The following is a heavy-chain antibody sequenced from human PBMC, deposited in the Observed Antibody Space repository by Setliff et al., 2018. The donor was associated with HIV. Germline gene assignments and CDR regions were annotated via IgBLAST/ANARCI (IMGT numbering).Heavy chain of an antibody. CDR3: ARTASVTMIRGSLRP. V-gene: IGHV1-2*02. D-gene: IGHD3-10*01. J-gene: IGHJ5*02. CDR1: GYAFTGYY. CDR2: INPSDGGA. Sequence: GASVKVSCKASGYAFTGYYLHWVRQAPGQGLEWMGWINPSDGGAKYAHNFEGRVTMTRDTSITTTYMELSSLSSDDTAVYYCARTASVTMIRGSLRPWGQGTLVTVSS.